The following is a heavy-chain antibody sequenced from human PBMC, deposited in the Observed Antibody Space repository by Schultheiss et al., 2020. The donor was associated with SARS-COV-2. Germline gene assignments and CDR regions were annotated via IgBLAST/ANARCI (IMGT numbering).Heavy chain of an antibody. CDR2: IYSGGST. CDR3: ARAADSTRKGSYYYYYGMDV. Sequence: GGSLRLSCAASGFTVSSNYMSWVRQAPGKGLEWVSVIYSGGSTYYADSVKGRFTISRDNSKNTLYLQMNSLRAEDTAVYYCARAADSTRKGSYYYYYGMDVWGQGTTVTVSS. CDR1: GFTVSSNY. D-gene: IGHD2/OR15-2a*01. V-gene: IGHV3-53*05. J-gene: IGHJ6*02.